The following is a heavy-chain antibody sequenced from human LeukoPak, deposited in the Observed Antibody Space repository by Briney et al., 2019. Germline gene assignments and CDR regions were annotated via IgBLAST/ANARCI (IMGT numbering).Heavy chain of an antibody. CDR3: ARDATVWFGELSPLDFDY. Sequence: GASVKVSCKASGYTFTSYGISWVRQAPGQGLEWMGWISAYNGNTNYAQKLQGRVTMTTDTSTSTAYMELRSLRSDDTAVYYCARDATVWFGELSPLDFDYWGQGTLVTVSS. V-gene: IGHV1-18*01. CDR1: GYTFTSYG. CDR2: ISAYNGNT. J-gene: IGHJ4*02. D-gene: IGHD3-10*01.